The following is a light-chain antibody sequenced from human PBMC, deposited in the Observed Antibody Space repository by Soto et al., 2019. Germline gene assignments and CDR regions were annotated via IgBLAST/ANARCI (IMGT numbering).Light chain of an antibody. CDR3: SSYAGSNGYV. CDR1: SSDVGDYNY. V-gene: IGLV2-8*01. CDR2: DVN. J-gene: IGLJ1*01. Sequence: QSVLTQPPSASGSPGQSVTISCTGTSSDVGDYNYVSWYQQHPGKAPKLMIYDVNKRPSGVPDRFSGSKSGNTASLTVSGLQAEDEADYYCSSYAGSNGYVFGPGTKVTVL.